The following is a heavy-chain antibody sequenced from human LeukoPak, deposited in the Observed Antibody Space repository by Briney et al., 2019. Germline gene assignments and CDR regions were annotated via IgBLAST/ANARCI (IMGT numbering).Heavy chain of an antibody. V-gene: IGHV3-23*01. J-gene: IGHJ5*02. CDR2: ISGSGSST. Sequence: GGSLRLSCAASGITISSYAMSWVRQAPGKGLEWVSAISGSGSSTYYADSVKGRFSISRDNSKNTLYLQMNSLRAEDTAVYYCAKGPTRESINWFDPWGQGTLVTVSS. CDR1: GITISSYA. D-gene: IGHD1-26*01. CDR3: AKGPTRESINWFDP.